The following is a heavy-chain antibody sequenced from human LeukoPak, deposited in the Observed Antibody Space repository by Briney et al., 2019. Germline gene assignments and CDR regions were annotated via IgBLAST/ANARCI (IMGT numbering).Heavy chain of an antibody. CDR2: ISSGSSYT. CDR1: GFTFSDYY. CDR3: ASHYGSGSYYDY. J-gene: IGHJ4*02. Sequence: PGGSLRLSCAASGFTFSDYYMSWIRQAPGKGLEWVSYISSGSSYTNYADSVKGRFTTSRDNAKNSLYLQMNSLRAEDTAVYYCASHYGSGSYYDYWGQGTLVTVSS. D-gene: IGHD3-10*01. V-gene: IGHV3-11*06.